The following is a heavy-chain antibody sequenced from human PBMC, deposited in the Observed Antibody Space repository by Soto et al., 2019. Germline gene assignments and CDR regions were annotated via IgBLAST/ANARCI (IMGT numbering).Heavy chain of an antibody. D-gene: IGHD2-15*01. CDR2: ISYDGSKK. CDR1: GFTFDNYG. Sequence: QVQLVESGGGVVQPGRSLRLSCAASGFTFDNYGLHWVRQAPGKGLEWVAVISYDGSKKFYADSVTGRFTISRDNSKNTLYLQMNTLRVEDTAVYYCAEDLDVVVVVTATCGLDVWGQGTTVTVSS. CDR3: AEDLDVVVVVTATCGLDV. V-gene: IGHV3-30*18. J-gene: IGHJ6*02.